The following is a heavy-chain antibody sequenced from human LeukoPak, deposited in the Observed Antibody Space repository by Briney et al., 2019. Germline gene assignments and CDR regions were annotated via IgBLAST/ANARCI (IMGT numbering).Heavy chain of an antibody. Sequence: PSETLSLTCTASGGSISSYYWSWIRQPPGKGLEWIGYIYYSGSTNYNPSLKSRVTISVDTSKNQFSLKLSSVTAADTAVYYCARGRTYYYDSSGYYYGNHYYWYFDLWGRGTLVTVSS. CDR3: ARGRTYYYDSSGYYYGNHYYWYFDL. CDR2: IYYSGST. J-gene: IGHJ2*01. V-gene: IGHV4-59*01. D-gene: IGHD3-22*01. CDR1: GGSISSYY.